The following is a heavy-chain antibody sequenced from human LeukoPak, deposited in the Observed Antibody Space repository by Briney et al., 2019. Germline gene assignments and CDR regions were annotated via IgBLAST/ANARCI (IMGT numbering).Heavy chain of an antibody. D-gene: IGHD3-22*01. CDR1: GGSISSGAYY. Sequence: SQTLSLTCTVSGGSISSGAYYWSWIRQPPGKGLEWIGYIYNSGSTYYNPSLKSRVIISIDTSKNQFSLKLSSVTAADTAVYYCAGTLDSSGYYYDSWGQGTLVTVSS. J-gene: IGHJ4*02. CDR3: AGTLDSSGYYYDS. V-gene: IGHV4-30-4*01. CDR2: IYNSGST.